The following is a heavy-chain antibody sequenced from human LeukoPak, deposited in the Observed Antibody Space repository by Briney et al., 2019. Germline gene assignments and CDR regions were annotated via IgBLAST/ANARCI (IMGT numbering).Heavy chain of an antibody. Sequence: GGSLRLSCAASGFTFSRYSMNWVRQAPGKGLEWVANIKQDGSEKYYVDSVKGRFTISRDNAKNSLYLQMNSLRAEDTAVFYCARDLEGGRGLPTYYFDYWGQGTLVTVSS. V-gene: IGHV3-7*01. CDR1: GFTFSRYS. CDR3: ARDLEGGRGLPTYYFDY. CDR2: IKQDGSEK. J-gene: IGHJ4*02. D-gene: IGHD3-10*01.